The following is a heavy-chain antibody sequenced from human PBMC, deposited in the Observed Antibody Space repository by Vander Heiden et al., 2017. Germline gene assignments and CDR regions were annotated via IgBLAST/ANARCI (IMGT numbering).Heavy chain of an antibody. CDR1: GGSISSYY. Sequence: QVQLQESGPGLVKPSETLYINCTVSGGSISSYYWSWIRQPPGKGLEWIGYIYYSGSTNYNPSLKSRVTISVDTSKNQFSLKLSSVTAADTAVYYCARRRSDGVVITWGQGTLVTVSS. J-gene: IGHJ5*02. CDR2: IYYSGST. V-gene: IGHV4-59*01. CDR3: ARRRSDGVVIT. D-gene: IGHD4-17*01.